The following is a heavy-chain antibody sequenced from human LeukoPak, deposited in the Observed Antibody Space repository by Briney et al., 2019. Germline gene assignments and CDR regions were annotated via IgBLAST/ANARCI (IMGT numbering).Heavy chain of an antibody. V-gene: IGHV1-58*02. CDR1: GFTFTSSA. CDR2: IVVGSGNP. Sequence: TSVKVSCKASGFTFTSSAMQWVRQARGQRLEWIGWIVVGSGNPNYAQKFQERVTITRDMSTSTAYMELSSLRSEDTAVYYCAANLKGYCTNGVCGFDYWGQGTLVTVSS. D-gene: IGHD2-8*01. J-gene: IGHJ4*02. CDR3: AANLKGYCTNGVCGFDY.